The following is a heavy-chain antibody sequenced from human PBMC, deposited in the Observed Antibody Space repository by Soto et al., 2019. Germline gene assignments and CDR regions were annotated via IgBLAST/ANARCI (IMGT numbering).Heavy chain of an antibody. CDR1: RCEFRRYE. Sequence: GGPLLLSCVCSRCEFRRYEMHWVRQAPGKGLEWVSNIQANDESIYYADSVKGRVSVSRDNAKNSLFLEMNSLRVDDTAVYYCARETLRDAIDIWGQGTMVTVSS. V-gene: IGHV3-48*03. CDR2: IQANDESI. CDR3: ARETLRDAIDI. J-gene: IGHJ3*02.